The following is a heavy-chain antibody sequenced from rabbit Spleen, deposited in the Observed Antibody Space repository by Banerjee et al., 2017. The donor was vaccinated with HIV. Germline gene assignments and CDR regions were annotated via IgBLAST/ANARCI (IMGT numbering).Heavy chain of an antibody. D-gene: IGHD8-1*01. Sequence: EESGGGLVKHEGSLPLTCTASGFTVSSVYWICWVRQAPGKGLEWIGCIYAGNNGGTYYANWAKGRFTISSHNAQNTLYLQLNSLTAADTATYFCARGYADSSGLPTYYFNLWGPGTLVTVS. J-gene: IGHJ4*01. CDR2: IYAGNNGGT. CDR3: ARGYADSSGLPTYYFNL. CDR1: GFTVSSVYW. V-gene: IGHV1S45*01.